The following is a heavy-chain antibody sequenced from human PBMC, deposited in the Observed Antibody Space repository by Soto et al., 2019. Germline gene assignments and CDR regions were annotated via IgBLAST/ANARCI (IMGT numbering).Heavy chain of an antibody. D-gene: IGHD3-9*01. Sequence: PGGSLRLSCTASGFTFTSYGMGWVRQAPGKGLQWVSTIRGDGGQIHYTDSVKGRFSISRDNSKNTVYLQMDSLRAEDTAMYFCARDVGLDSDDFFAYWGQGTQVTVSS. CDR2: IRGDGGQI. V-gene: IGHV3-23*01. CDR1: GFTFTSYG. CDR3: ARDVGLDSDDFFAY. J-gene: IGHJ4*02.